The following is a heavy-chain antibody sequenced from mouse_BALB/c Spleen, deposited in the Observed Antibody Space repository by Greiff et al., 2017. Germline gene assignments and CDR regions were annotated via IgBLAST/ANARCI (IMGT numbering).Heavy chain of an antibody. D-gene: IGHD2-4*01. V-gene: IGHV2-2*02. Sequence: VQLQQSGPGLVQPSQSLSITCTVSGFSLTSYGVHWVRQSPGKGLEWLGVIWSGGSTDYNAAFISRLSISKDNSKSQVFFKMNSLQANDTAIYYCARNGGLRLSFAYWGQGTLVTVSA. CDR3: ARNGGLRLSFAY. CDR2: IWSGGST. J-gene: IGHJ3*01. CDR1: GFSLTSYG.